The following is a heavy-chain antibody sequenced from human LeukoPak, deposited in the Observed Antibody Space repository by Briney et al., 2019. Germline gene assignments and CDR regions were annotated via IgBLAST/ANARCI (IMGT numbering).Heavy chain of an antibody. CDR1: GYTFTGYY. V-gene: IGHV1-2*02. D-gene: IGHD4-23*01. CDR3: ARGDYVGEYFQH. Sequence: SVKVSCKASGYTFTGYYMHWVRQAPVQGLEWMGWINPNSGGTNYAQKFQGRVTITRDTSISTAYMELSRLRSDETAVYYCARGDYVGEYFQHWGQGTLVTVSS. J-gene: IGHJ1*01. CDR2: INPNSGGT.